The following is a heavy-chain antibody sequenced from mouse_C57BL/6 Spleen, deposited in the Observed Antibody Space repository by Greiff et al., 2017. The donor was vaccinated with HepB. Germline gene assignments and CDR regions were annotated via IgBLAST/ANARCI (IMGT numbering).Heavy chain of an antibody. CDR1: GYTFTSYW. J-gene: IGHJ1*03. CDR2: IYPGNSDT. Sequence: EVHLVESGTVLARPGASVKMSCKTSGYTFTSYWMHWVKQRPGQGLEWIGAIYPGNSDTSYNQKFKGKAKLTAVTSASTAYMELSSLTNEDSAVYYCARELATVVAKGWYFDVWGTGTTVTVSS. CDR3: ARELATVVAKGWYFDV. V-gene: IGHV1-5*01. D-gene: IGHD1-1*01.